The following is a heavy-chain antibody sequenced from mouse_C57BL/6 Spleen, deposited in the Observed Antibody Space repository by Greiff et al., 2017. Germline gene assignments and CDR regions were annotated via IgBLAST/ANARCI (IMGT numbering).Heavy chain of an antibody. J-gene: IGHJ4*01. Sequence: VQLQQPGAELVMPGASVKLSCKASGYTFTSYWMHWVKQRPGQGLEWIGEIDPSDSYTNYNQKFKGKSTLTVDKSSSTAYMQLSSLTSEDSAVYYCARRDYYGSSYRIDYYAMDYWGQGTSVTVSS. D-gene: IGHD1-1*01. V-gene: IGHV1-69*01. CDR2: IDPSDSYT. CDR1: GYTFTSYW. CDR3: ARRDYYGSSYRIDYYAMDY.